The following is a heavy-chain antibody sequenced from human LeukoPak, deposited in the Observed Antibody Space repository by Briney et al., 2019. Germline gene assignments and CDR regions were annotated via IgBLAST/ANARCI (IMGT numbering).Heavy chain of an antibody. V-gene: IGHV4-34*01. D-gene: IGHD6-19*01. CDR1: EMSFSAYY. Sequence: PSETLSLTCAVSEMSFSAYYWNWIRQSPGKGLEWIGEINYGGSTKYTPSFEGCGTILIDTSKNQFSLKLTSVTAADTAVYYCARGFPPGSGSRGSHAFDVWGQGTMVTVSS. CDR3: ARGFPPGSGSRGSHAFDV. CDR2: INYGGST. J-gene: IGHJ3*01.